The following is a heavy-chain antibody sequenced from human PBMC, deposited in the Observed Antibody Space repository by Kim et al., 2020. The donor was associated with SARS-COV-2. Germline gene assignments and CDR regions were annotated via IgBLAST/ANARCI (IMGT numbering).Heavy chain of an antibody. D-gene: IGHD6-13*01. Sequence: GGSLRLSCAASGFTFSSYAMSWVRQAPGRGLEWVSGISGSGASTYYADSVKGRFTISRDNSKNTLYLQMNSLRGEDTAVYYCAKDRDNISWNDAFDIWGQGTMVTVSS. V-gene: IGHV3-23*01. CDR3: AKDRDNISWNDAFDI. CDR1: GFTFSSYA. CDR2: ISGSGAST. J-gene: IGHJ3*02.